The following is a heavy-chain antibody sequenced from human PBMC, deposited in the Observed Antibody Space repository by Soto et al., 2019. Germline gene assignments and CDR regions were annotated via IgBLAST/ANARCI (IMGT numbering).Heavy chain of an antibody. CDR2: INPNSGGT. V-gene: IGHV1-2*04. J-gene: IGHJ4*02. CDR3: ARDSCSGGSCYEYYFDY. D-gene: IGHD2-15*01. CDR1: GYTFTGYY. Sequence: QVQLVQSGAEVKKPGASVKVSCKASGYTFTGYYMHWVRQAPGQGLEWMGWINPNSGGTNYAQKFQGWVTMTRDTSISTAYMELSRLRSDDTAVYYCARDSCSGGSCYEYYFDYWGQRTLVTVSS.